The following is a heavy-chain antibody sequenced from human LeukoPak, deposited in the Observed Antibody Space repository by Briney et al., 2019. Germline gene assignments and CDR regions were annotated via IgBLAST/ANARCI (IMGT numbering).Heavy chain of an antibody. J-gene: IGHJ4*02. CDR1: GGSCGDYY. V-gene: IGHV4-34*01. CDR2: IHPHGIF. CDR3: ARGKDRAKAGVL. Sequence: PSETLSLTCNVYGGSCGDYYCSWIRQPPGKGLEWIGEIHPHGIFYYNSSLMSRVTISIDTSKSRFSLRLASVTAADTAFYFRARGKDRAKAGVLWGAGSLVTASS. D-gene: IGHD2-8*01.